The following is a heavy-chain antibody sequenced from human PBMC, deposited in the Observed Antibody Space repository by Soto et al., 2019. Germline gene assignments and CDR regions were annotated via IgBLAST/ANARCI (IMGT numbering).Heavy chain of an antibody. CDR3: ARITDPYSGYDWDYFDY. CDR1: GXTFTSYG. D-gene: IGHD5-12*01. Sequence: ASVKVSCKASGXTFTSYGISWVRQAPGQGLEWMGWISAYNGNTNYAQKLQGRVTMTTDTSTSTAYMELRSLRSDDTAVYYCARITDPYSGYDWDYFDYWGQGTLVTVSS. V-gene: IGHV1-18*01. CDR2: ISAYNGNT. J-gene: IGHJ4*02.